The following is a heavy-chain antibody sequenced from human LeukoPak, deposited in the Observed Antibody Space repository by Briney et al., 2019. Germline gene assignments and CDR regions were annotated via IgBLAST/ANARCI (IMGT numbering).Heavy chain of an antibody. CDR3: AKEGDGDPRMDV. CDR1: GFTFSSYG. J-gene: IGHJ6*02. V-gene: IGHV3-30*18. CDR2: ISYDGSNK. D-gene: IGHD4-17*01. Sequence: PGGSLRLSCAASGFTFSSYGMHWVRQAPGKGLEWVAVISYDGSNKYHADSVKGRFTISRDNSKNTLYLQMNSLRAEDTAVYYCAKEGDGDPRMDVWGQGTTVTVSS.